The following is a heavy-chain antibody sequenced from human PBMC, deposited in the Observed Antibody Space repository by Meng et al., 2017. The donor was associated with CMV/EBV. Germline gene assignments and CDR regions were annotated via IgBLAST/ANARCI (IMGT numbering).Heavy chain of an antibody. D-gene: IGHD1-26*01. CDR2: IYYSGST. V-gene: IGHV4-39*01. CDR1: GGSISSSSYY. CDR3: ARYSGSYYSY. Sequence: QLQLQESGPGLVKPSENLSLTCTVSGGSISSSSYYWGWIRQPPGKGLEWIGSIYYSGSTYYNPSLKSRVTISVDTSKNQFSLKLSSVTAADTAVYYCARYSGSYYSYWGQGTLVTVSS. J-gene: IGHJ4*02.